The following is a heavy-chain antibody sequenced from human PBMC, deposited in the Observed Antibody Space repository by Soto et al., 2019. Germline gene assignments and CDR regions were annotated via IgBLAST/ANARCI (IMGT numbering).Heavy chain of an antibody. CDR3: AHGSGWLSDY. V-gene: IGHV2-5*02. J-gene: IGHJ4*02. Sequence: QITLKESGPTLVKPTQTLTLTCTFSGFSLSSPAVGVNWIRQPPGKALEWLALIYWDDDKQYSPSPRSRLTITKDTSKNQVVLTMTNVDPVDTATYYCAHGSGWLSDYWGQGTLVTVSS. CDR2: IYWDDDK. CDR1: GFSLSSPAVG. D-gene: IGHD6-19*01.